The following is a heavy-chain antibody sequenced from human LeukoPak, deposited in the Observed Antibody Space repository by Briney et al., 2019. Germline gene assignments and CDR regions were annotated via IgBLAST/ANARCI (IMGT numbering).Heavy chain of an antibody. J-gene: IGHJ2*01. Sequence: PSETLSLTCTVSGGSISSYYWSWIRQPPGKGLEWIGYIYYSGSTNYNPSLKSRVTISVDTSKNQFFLKLSSVTAADTAVYYCARAARYCSSTSCSSPPSRYWYFDLWGRGTWSLSPQ. CDR1: GGSISSYY. CDR3: ARAARYCSSTSCSSPPSRYWYFDL. D-gene: IGHD2-2*01. CDR2: IYYSGST. V-gene: IGHV4-59*12.